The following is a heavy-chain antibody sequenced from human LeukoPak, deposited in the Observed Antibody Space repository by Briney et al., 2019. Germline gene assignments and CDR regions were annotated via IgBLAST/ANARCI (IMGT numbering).Heavy chain of an antibody. CDR3: ARDLGLLLYGSGPDNYYYYGMDV. CDR1: GGSISSYF. CDR2: IYPSGNT. D-gene: IGHD3-10*01. Sequence: SETLSLTCSVSGGSISSYFWTWVRQPAGKGLEWIGRIYPSGNTNYNPSLKSRVTISVDTSKNQFSLKLSSVTAADTAVYYCARDLGLLLYGSGPDNYYYYGMDVWGQGTTVTVSS. J-gene: IGHJ6*02. V-gene: IGHV4-4*07.